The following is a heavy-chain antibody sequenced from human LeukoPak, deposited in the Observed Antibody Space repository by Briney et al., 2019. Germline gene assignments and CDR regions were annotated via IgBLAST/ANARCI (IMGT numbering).Heavy chain of an antibody. J-gene: IGHJ6*03. CDR1: GFTFSSYW. D-gene: IGHD3-10*01. CDR3: ARAGSSRYYYYYMDV. CDR2: INSDGSST. V-gene: IGHV3-74*01. Sequence: GGSLRLSCAASGFTFSSYWMHWVRQAPGKGLVWVSRINSDGSSTSYADSVKGRFTISRDNAKNTLYLQMNSLRAEDTAVYYCARAGSSRYYYYYMDVWGKGTTVTISS.